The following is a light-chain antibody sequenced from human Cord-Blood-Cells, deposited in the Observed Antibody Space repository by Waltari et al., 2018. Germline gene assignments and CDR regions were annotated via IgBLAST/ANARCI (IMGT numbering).Light chain of an antibody. V-gene: IGLV6-57*01. CDR1: RGSISTNY. CDR3: QSYDSSNQV. J-gene: IGLJ3*02. CDR2: DDN. Sequence: NFMLTQPPSVSESPGKTVTISCTRSRGSISTNYVQWYQQRPGSSPTTVIYDDNQRPSGVPDRFSGSIDSSSNSASLTISGLKTEDEADYYCQSYDSSNQVFGGGTKLTVL.